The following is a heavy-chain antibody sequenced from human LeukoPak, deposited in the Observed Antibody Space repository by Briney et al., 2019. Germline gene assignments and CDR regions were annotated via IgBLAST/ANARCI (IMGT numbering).Heavy chain of an antibody. CDR3: ARGAARDYMDV. J-gene: IGHJ6*03. CDR1: GYRFTNYW. D-gene: IGHD6-6*01. V-gene: IGHV5-51*01. Sequence: GESLKISCQGSGYRFTNYWIGWVRQMPGKGLEWMGIIYPGDSDTRYSPSFQGQVTISADKSINTAYLQWSSLKASDTAMYYCARGAARDYMDVWGKGTTVTVSS. CDR2: IYPGDSDT.